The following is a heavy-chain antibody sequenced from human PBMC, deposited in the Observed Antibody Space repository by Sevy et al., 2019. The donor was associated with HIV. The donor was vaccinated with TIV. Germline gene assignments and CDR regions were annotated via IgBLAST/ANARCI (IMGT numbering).Heavy chain of an antibody. Sequence: ASVKVSCKASGYTFTSYGISWVRPAPGQGLEWMGWISAYNGNTNYAQKLQGRVTMTTDTSTSTAYMELRSLRSDDTAVYYCARSGYSSSWHDIYYYYYGMDVWGQGTTVTVSS. J-gene: IGHJ6*02. CDR1: GYTFTSYG. D-gene: IGHD6-13*01. V-gene: IGHV1-18*01. CDR3: ARSGYSSSWHDIYYYYYGMDV. CDR2: ISAYNGNT.